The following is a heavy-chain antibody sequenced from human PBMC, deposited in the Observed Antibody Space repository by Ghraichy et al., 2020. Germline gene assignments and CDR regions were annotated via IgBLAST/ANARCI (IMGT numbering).Heavy chain of an antibody. Sequence: GGSLRLSCAASGFTFSSYWMSWVRQAPGKGLEWVANIKQDGSEKYYVDSVKGRFTISRDNAKNSLYLQMNSLRAEDTAVYYCARGPFMPFDAFDIWGQGTMVTVSS. CDR1: GFTFSSYW. J-gene: IGHJ3*02. V-gene: IGHV3-7*01. CDR3: ARGPFMPFDAFDI. D-gene: IGHD2-2*01. CDR2: IKQDGSEK.